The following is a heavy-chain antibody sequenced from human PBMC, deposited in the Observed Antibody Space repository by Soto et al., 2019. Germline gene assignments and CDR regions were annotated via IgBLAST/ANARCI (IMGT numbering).Heavy chain of an antibody. D-gene: IGHD3-16*01. V-gene: IGHV1-8*01. J-gene: IGHJ5*02. CDR2: MNPNSGNT. CDR3: AKGWSVGSYARTGFEL. CDR1: GYTFSTYD. Sequence: QVQLVQSGAEVKKPGASVKVSCKASGYTFSTYDINWVRQATGQGLEWMGWMNPNSGNTGYAQKFQGRVTMTRNTSISTDYMELSSLRSEDTAVYYCAKGWSVGSYARTGFELWGQVTLVTVSS.